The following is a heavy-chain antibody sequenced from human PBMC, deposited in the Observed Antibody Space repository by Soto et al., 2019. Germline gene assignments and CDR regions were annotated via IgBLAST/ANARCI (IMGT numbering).Heavy chain of an antibody. V-gene: IGHV3-49*04. J-gene: IGHJ6*02. D-gene: IGHD3-3*01. Sequence: PGASLRLSCTASGFTFGDYAMSWVRQAPGKGLEWVGFIRSKAYGGTTEYAASVKGRFTISRDDSKSIAYLQMNGLKTEDTAVYYCTRVARFATHDYYHYGMDVWGQGTTVTVSS. CDR1: GFTFGDYA. CDR3: TRVARFATHDYYHYGMDV. CDR2: IRSKAYGGTT.